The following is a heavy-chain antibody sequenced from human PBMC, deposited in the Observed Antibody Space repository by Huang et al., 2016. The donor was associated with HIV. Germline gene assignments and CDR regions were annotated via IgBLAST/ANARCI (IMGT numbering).Heavy chain of an antibody. CDR2: INHRGST. CDR1: GGSFSGYY. CDR3: ARILMYYNSSGYGFDY. D-gene: IGHD3-22*01. J-gene: IGHJ4*02. Sequence: QVQLQQWGAGLLKPSETLSLTCAVYGGSFSGYYWSWIRQPPGKGLEWIGEINHRGSTNYNPSLKGRVTISVDTSKNQFSLKLSSVTAADTAVYYCARILMYYNSSGYGFDYWGQGTLVTVSS. V-gene: IGHV4-34*01.